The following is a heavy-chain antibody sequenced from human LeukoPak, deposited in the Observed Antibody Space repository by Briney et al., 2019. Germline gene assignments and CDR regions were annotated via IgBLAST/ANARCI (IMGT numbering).Heavy chain of an antibody. Sequence: SVKVSCKASGGTFSSYAISWVRQAPGQGLEWMGRIIPILGIANYAQKFQGRVTITADKSTSTAYMELSSLRSEDTAVYYCASRLQDITMVRGVPYYYYGMDVWGQGTTVTVSS. CDR2: IIPILGIA. CDR1: GGTFSSYA. CDR3: ASRLQDITMVRGVPYYYYGMDV. J-gene: IGHJ6*02. V-gene: IGHV1-69*04. D-gene: IGHD3-10*01.